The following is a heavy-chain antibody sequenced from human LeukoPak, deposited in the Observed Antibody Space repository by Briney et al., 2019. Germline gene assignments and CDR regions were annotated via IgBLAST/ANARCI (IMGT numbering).Heavy chain of an antibody. V-gene: IGHV3-23*01. D-gene: IGHD3-22*01. Sequence: GGSLRLSCAASGFTFSSYAMSWDRQAPGKGLEWVSAISGSGGSTYYADSVKGRFTISRDDSKNTLYLQMNSLRAEDTAVYYCAKLGSDLSITMIVVVHFDYWGQGTLVTVSS. CDR1: GFTFSSYA. CDR2: ISGSGGST. CDR3: AKLGSDLSITMIVVVHFDY. J-gene: IGHJ4*02.